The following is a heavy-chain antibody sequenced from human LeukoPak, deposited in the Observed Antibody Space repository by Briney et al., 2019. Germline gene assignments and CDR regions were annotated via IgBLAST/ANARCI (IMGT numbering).Heavy chain of an antibody. Sequence: PGGSLRLSWTASGFAFSSYAMSWVRQAPGKGLEWVSSISGSGGSTYYADSVKGRFTISRDNSKNTLYLQMNSLRDEDTAVYYCAKSSYYDASGYYREYYFDYWGQGTLVTVSS. CDR3: AKSSYYDASGYYREYYFDY. CDR2: ISGSGGST. J-gene: IGHJ4*02. V-gene: IGHV3-23*01. D-gene: IGHD3-22*01. CDR1: GFAFSSYA.